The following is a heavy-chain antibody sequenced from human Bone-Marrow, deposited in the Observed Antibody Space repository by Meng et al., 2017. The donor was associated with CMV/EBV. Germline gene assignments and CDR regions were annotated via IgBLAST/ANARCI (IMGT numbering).Heavy chain of an antibody. CDR3: AKGPMVRGVISYNGMDV. J-gene: IGHJ6*02. CDR2: IRWDGGST. V-gene: IGHV3-43D*03. Sequence: SLKIPWAASGCTFDEYAMHWVRQAPGKGLEWVSLIRWDGGSTYYADSVKGRFTISRDNSKNSLYLQMNSLRAEDTALYYCAKGPMVRGVISYNGMDVWGQGTMVTVSS. D-gene: IGHD3-10*01. CDR1: GCTFDEYA.